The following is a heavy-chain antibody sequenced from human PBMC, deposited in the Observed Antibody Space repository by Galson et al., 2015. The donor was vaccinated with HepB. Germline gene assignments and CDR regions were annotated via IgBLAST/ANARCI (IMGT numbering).Heavy chain of an antibody. CDR2: ISSSSSTI. V-gene: IGHV3-48*01. CDR3: ARQSHFDWSHIPSPFDY. D-gene: IGHD3-9*01. Sequence: SLRLSCAASGFTFSSYSMNWVRQAPGKGLEWVSYISSSSSTIYYADSVKGRFTISRDNAKNSLYLQMNSLRAEDTAVYYCARQSHFDWSHIPSPFDYWGQGTLVTVSS. J-gene: IGHJ4*02. CDR1: GFTFSSYS.